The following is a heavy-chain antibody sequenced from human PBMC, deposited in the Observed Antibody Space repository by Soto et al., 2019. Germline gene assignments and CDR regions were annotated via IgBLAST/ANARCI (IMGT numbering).Heavy chain of an antibody. V-gene: IGHV4-34*01. CDR3: ARGGTRIVVVITKVDALDI. D-gene: IGHD3-22*01. Sequence: PSETLSLTCAVYGGSFSGCYWSWIRQPPAKGLEWIGEVNHSGSTNSNPSLKSRLTRPVDTSKDPFSLKLSSVTAADTAVYYCARGGTRIVVVITKVDALDIWGQGTMVTVSS. CDR1: GGSFSGCY. J-gene: IGHJ3*02. CDR2: VNHSGST.